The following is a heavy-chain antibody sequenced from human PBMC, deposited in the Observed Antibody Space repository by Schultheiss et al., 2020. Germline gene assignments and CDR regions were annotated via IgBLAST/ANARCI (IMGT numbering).Heavy chain of an antibody. V-gene: IGHV4-39*01. CDR3: ARPSGYSYGYLFDY. CDR2: IYYSGST. D-gene: IGHD5-18*01. J-gene: IGHJ4*02. Sequence: SETLSLTCTVSGGSISSSSYYWGWIRQPPGKGLEWIGSIYYSGSTYYNPSLKSRVTISVDTSKNQFSLKLSSVTAADTAVYYCARPSGYSYGYLFDYWGQGTLVTVSS. CDR1: GGSISSSSYY.